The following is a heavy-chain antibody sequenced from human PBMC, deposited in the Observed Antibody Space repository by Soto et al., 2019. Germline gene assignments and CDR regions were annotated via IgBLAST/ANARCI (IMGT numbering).Heavy chain of an antibody. J-gene: IGHJ4*02. CDR2: IWYDGSNK. CDR3: ARDQEDTAMDY. Sequence: GGSLRLSCAASGFTFSSYGMHWVRQAPGKGLEWVAVIWYDGSNKYYADSVKGRFTISRDNSKNTLYLQMNSLRAEDTAVYYCARDQEDTAMDYWGQGTLVTVSS. D-gene: IGHD5-18*01. V-gene: IGHV3-33*08. CDR1: GFTFSSYG.